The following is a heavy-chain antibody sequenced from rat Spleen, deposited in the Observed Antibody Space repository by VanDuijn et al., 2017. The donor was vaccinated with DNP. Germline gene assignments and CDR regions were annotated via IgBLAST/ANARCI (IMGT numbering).Heavy chain of an antibody. CDR2: INTGGDSA. CDR1: GFTFKNHD. CDR3: TTGYGY. Sequence: EVHLVESGGGLVQPGRSLKLSCAASGFTFKNHDMAWVRQAPTRGLEWVASINTGGDSAYYRDSLKGRFTVSRDNANSTLYLQMDSLRSEDTATYYCTTGYGYWGQGVMVTVSS. V-gene: IGHV5-27*01. J-gene: IGHJ2*01. D-gene: IGHD1-4*01.